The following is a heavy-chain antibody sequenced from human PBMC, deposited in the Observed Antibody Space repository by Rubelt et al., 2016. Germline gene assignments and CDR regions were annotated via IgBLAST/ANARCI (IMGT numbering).Heavy chain of an antibody. CDR2: IYYSGST. J-gene: IGHJ4*02. Sequence: QVQLQESGPGLVKPSQTLSLTCTVSGGSISSGGYYWSWIRQHPGKGLEWIGYIYYSGSTYYNPSLKSGVTISVDPSKNQFSLKLSSVTAADTAVYYCARLVAAGRFFDYWGQGTLVTVSS. V-gene: IGHV4-31*03. D-gene: IGHD6-13*01. CDR3: ARLVAAGRFFDY. CDR1: GGSISSGGYY.